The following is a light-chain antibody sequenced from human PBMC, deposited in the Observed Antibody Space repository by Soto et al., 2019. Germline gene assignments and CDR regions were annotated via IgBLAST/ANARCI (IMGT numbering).Light chain of an antibody. CDR2: KAS. Sequence: DIQMTQSPSTLSASVGDRVTITCRASQSISTWLAWYQQKPGKAPNLLIYKASNLESGVPSRFNGSGSGTEFTLTISGLQRDDFATYYCQQYETYYTFGQGTKLEIK. J-gene: IGKJ2*01. CDR1: QSISTW. V-gene: IGKV1-5*03. CDR3: QQYETYYT.